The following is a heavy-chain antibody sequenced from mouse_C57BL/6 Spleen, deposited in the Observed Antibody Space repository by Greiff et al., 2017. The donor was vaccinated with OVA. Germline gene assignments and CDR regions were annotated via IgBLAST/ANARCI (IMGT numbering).Heavy chain of an antibody. Sequence: VQLQQSGPELVKPGASVKISCKASGYSFTGYYMNWVKQSPEKSLEWIGEINPSTGGTTYNQKFKAKATLTVDKSSSTAYMQLKSLTSEDSAVYCCSRSNYDEAYWGQGTLVTVSA. CDR2: INPSTGGT. D-gene: IGHD2-4*01. CDR1: GYSFTGYY. J-gene: IGHJ3*01. CDR3: SRSNYDEAY. V-gene: IGHV1-42*01.